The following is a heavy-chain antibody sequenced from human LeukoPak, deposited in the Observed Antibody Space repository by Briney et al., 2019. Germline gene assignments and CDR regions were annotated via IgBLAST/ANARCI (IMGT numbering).Heavy chain of an antibody. J-gene: IGHJ5*02. Sequence: GASVKLSCKASGSTFTRSYMLCVRQAPGQGLEWMGWINPNSGVTKYAQKFQGRVTLTRDTSISTAYMELSRLRCDDTAVYYCARSYDFWSGPPFDPWGEGTRVTVP. CDR1: GSTFTRSY. D-gene: IGHD3-3*01. V-gene: IGHV1-2*02. CDR2: INPNSGVT. CDR3: ARSYDFWSGPPFDP.